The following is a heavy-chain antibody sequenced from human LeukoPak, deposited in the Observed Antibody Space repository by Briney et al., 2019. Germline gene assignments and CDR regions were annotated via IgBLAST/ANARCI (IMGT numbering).Heavy chain of an antibody. Sequence: PGESLKISCKASGYTFTHQWIGWVRQKSGSGLEWMGIIYPRDSDTRYSPSFQGHVSISADTSINTAYLEWSRLEASDTAIYYCARHSDVIGAIWGQRTLVTVSS. V-gene: IGHV5-51*01. CDR3: ARHSDVIGAI. J-gene: IGHJ4*02. CDR2: IYPRDSDT. D-gene: IGHD3-10*01. CDR1: GYTFTHQW.